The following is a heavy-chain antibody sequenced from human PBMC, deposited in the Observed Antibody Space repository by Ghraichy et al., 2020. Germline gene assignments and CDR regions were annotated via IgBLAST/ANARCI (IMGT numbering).Heavy chain of an antibody. CDR2: INHSGST. D-gene: IGHD3-22*01. Sequence: SETLSLTCAVYGGSFSGYYWSWIRQPPGKGLEWIGEINHSGSTNYNPSLKSRVTISVDTSKNQFSLKLSSVTAADTAVYYCARVEMGSSGYYWSRLNWFDPWGQGTLVTVSS. CDR3: ARVEMGSSGYYWSRLNWFDP. J-gene: IGHJ5*02. CDR1: GGSFSGYY. V-gene: IGHV4-34*01.